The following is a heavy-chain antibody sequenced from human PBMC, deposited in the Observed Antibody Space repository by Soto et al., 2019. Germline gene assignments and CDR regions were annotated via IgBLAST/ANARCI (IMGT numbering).Heavy chain of an antibody. CDR3: AKSRDYYLEP. J-gene: IGHJ4*02. Sequence: EVQLVQTGGGLIQPGGSLRLSCAASGLTVSSNYMSWVRQAPGKGLEWISVIHSDGNRFYADSVKGRFTISRDSSKNTLYLQMNSLRVDDTAVYYCAKSRDYYLEPWGQGTLVTVSS. D-gene: IGHD3-3*01. CDR1: GLTVSSNY. CDR2: IHSDGNR. V-gene: IGHV3-53*02.